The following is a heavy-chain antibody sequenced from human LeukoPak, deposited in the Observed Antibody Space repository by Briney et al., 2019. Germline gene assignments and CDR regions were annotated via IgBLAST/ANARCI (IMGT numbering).Heavy chain of an antibody. Sequence: GESLKISCKGSGYSFTSYWIGWVRQMPGKGLEWMGIIYPADSDIRYSPSFQGQVTISADKSISTAYLQWSSLKASDTAMYYCARQEYCSGGSCYTWFDPWGQGTLVTVSS. J-gene: IGHJ5*02. CDR2: IYPADSDI. CDR1: GYSFTSYW. D-gene: IGHD2-15*01. CDR3: ARQEYCSGGSCYTWFDP. V-gene: IGHV5-51*01.